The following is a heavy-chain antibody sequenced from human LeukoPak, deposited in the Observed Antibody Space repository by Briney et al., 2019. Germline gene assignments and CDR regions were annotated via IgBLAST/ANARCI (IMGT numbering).Heavy chain of an antibody. CDR1: GFTFSTYE. CDR2: ISSSGSTI. CDR3: ARRRDGFDI. Sequence: PGGSLRLSCAASGFTFSTYEMNWVRQAPGKGLEWVSYISSSGSTINYADSVKGRSTISRDNTKNSLYLQMNSLRAEDTSVYYCARRRDGFDIWGQGTMVTVSS. J-gene: IGHJ3*02. V-gene: IGHV3-48*03.